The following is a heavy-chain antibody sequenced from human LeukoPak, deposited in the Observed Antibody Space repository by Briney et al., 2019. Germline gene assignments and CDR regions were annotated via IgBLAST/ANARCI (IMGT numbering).Heavy chain of an antibody. D-gene: IGHD1-14*01. Sequence: GGSLRLSCVASEFIFSTYGLHWVRQSPGRGLEWVAVIWYDGSQRYYADSVKGRFTISRDDSQNTIYLQMDSLRAEDTAVYYCATPSPRNYFDHWGQGTLVTVSS. CDR2: IWYDGSQR. CDR1: EFIFSTYG. J-gene: IGHJ4*02. V-gene: IGHV3-33*01. CDR3: ATPSPRNYFDH.